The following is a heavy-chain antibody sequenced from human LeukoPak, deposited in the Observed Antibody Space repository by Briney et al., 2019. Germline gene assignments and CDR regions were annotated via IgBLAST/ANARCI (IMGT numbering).Heavy chain of an antibody. Sequence: SQTLSLTCSVSGGSISSGSYYWSWIRQHPGKGLEWIGYIYYSGSTYYNPSLKSRVTISVDTSKNQFSLKLDSVTAADTAVYYCARLYDSFRAFDIWGQGTIITVSS. J-gene: IGHJ3*02. CDR1: GGSISSGSYY. D-gene: IGHD2-8*01. V-gene: IGHV4-31*03. CDR2: IYYSGST. CDR3: ARLYDSFRAFDI.